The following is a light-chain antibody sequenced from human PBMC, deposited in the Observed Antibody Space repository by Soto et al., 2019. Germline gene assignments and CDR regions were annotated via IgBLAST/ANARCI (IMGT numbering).Light chain of an antibody. CDR2: AAS. J-gene: IGKJ1*01. CDR1: QSVSSY. CDR3: QQYNNWPRT. Sequence: EIVLTQSPATLSLSPGERATLSCRASQSVSSYLAWYQQKPGQAPRLLIYAASTRATGIPARFSGSGSGTEFTLTISSLQSEDFAVYYCQQYNNWPRTFGKGPRWIS. V-gene: IGKV3-15*01.